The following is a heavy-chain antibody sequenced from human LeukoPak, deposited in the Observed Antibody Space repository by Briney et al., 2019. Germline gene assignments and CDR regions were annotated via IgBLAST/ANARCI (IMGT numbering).Heavy chain of an antibody. CDR1: GFTFSNRA. J-gene: IGHJ6*02. CDR2: ISSSSSYI. V-gene: IGHV3-21*01. Sequence: PGGSLRLSCSASGFTFSNRAMHWVRQAPGKGLEWDSSISSSSSYIYYADSVKGRFTISRDNAKNSLYLQMNSLRAEDTAVYYCARERYCSGGSCYGMDVWGQGTTVTVSS. D-gene: IGHD2-15*01. CDR3: ARERYCSGGSCYGMDV.